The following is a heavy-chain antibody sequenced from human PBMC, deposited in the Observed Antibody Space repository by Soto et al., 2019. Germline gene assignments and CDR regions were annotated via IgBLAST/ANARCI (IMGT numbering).Heavy chain of an antibody. CDR3: AKPYGSGSQYHYYFDY. V-gene: IGHV3-23*01. CDR2: ISGSGGST. D-gene: IGHD3-10*01. Sequence: EVQLLESGGGLVQPGGSLRLSCAASGFTFSSYAMSWVRQAPGKGLEWVSAISGSGGSTYYADSVKGRFTISRDNSKNTLYLQMNSLRAEDTAVYYCAKPYGSGSQYHYYFDYWGQGTLVTVSS. J-gene: IGHJ4*02. CDR1: GFTFSSYA.